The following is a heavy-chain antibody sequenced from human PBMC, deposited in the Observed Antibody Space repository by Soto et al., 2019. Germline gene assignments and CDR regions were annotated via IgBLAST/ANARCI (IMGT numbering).Heavy chain of an antibody. V-gene: IGHV4-39*01. CDR2: VYYRGST. J-gene: IGHJ6*02. Sequence: TSETLSLTCTVSGGYISSSDYYWGWIRQPPGKGLEWIGTVYYRGSTYYKPSLKNRVNMSIDTSQKQLSLKLTSVTAADTAVYYCARHPAIAALGTGYYYGMDVWGQGTTVTVSS. CDR3: ARHPAIAALGTGYYYGMDV. CDR1: GGYISSSDYY. D-gene: IGHD6-13*01.